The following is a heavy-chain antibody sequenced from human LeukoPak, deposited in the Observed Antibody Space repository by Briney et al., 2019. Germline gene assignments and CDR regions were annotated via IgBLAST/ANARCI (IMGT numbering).Heavy chain of an antibody. Sequence: SETLSLTCTVSGGSISSSSYYWGWIRQPPGKGLEWIRSIYYSGSTYYNPSLKSRVTISVDTSKNQFSLKLSSVTAADTAVYYCARGNQLLPPYNWFDPWGQGTLVTVSS. CDR3: ARGNQLLPPYNWFDP. J-gene: IGHJ5*02. CDR2: IYYSGST. D-gene: IGHD2-2*01. V-gene: IGHV4-39*07. CDR1: GGSISSSSYY.